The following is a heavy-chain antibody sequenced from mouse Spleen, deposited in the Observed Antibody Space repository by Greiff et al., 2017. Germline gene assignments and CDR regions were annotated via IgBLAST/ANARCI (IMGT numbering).Heavy chain of an antibody. Sequence: EVQRVESGGGLVKPGGSLKLSCAASGFTFSSYTMSWVRQTPEKRLEWVATISGGGGNTYYPDSVKGRFTISRDNAKNTLYLQMSSLRSEDTALYYCARHDYGSSYGYFDVWGTGTTVTVSS. CDR1: GFTFSSYT. J-gene: IGHJ1*03. V-gene: IGHV5-9*01. CDR3: ARHDYGSSYGYFDV. D-gene: IGHD1-1*01. CDR2: ISGGGGNT.